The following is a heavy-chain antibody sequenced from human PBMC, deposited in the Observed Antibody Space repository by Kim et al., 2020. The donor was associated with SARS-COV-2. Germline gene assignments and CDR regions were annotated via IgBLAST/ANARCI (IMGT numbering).Heavy chain of an antibody. D-gene: IGHD3-22*01. V-gene: IGHV3-74*01. Sequence: GVGSSERIRKAGTTATNAASVKGRFTISRDDATNTLYLQMSSLRAEDTAIYYCVRSDYYDNSGYYYGQWGQGTLVTVSP. J-gene: IGHJ4*02. CDR3: VRSDYYDNSGYYYGQ. CDR2: IRKAGTTA.